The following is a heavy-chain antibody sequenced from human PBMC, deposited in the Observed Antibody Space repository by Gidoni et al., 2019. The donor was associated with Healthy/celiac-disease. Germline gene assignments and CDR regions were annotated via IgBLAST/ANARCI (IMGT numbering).Heavy chain of an antibody. J-gene: IGHJ4*02. CDR1: GFTFGDYG. CDR2: INWNGVST. D-gene: IGHD4-17*01. CDR3: ARAPDYGDYGGFDY. Sequence: EVQLVESGGGVVRPGGSLRLSCAASGFTFGDYGMSWVRQAPGKGLEWVSGINWNGVSTGYADSVKGRFTISRDNAKNSLYLQMNSLRAEDTALYYCARAPDYGDYGGFDYWGQGTLVTVSS. V-gene: IGHV3-20*04.